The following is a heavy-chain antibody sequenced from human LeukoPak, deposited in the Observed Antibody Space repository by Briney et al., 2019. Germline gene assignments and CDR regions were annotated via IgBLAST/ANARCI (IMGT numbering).Heavy chain of an antibody. J-gene: IGHJ5*02. CDR1: GFTFSSYA. V-gene: IGHV3-23*01. D-gene: IGHD1-20*01. CDR3: ARVVTGGYWFDP. Sequence: GGSLRLSCAASGFTFSSYAMSWVRQAPGKGLEWVSAISGSGGSTYYADSVKGRFTISRDNSKNTLYLQMNSLRAEDTAVYYCARVVTGGYWFDPWGQGTLVTVSS. CDR2: ISGSGGST.